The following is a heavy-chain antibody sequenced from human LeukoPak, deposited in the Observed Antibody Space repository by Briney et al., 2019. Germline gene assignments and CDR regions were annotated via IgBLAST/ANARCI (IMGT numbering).Heavy chain of an antibody. D-gene: IGHD2-2*03. CDR2: IYYSGST. Sequence: SETLSLTCTVSGGSISSSGYYWGWIRQPPGKGLEWIGSIYYSGSTYYNPSLKSRVTIFVDTSKNQFSLKLSSVTAADTAVYYCASRGYCSSTSCWYYFDYWGQGTLVTVSS. J-gene: IGHJ4*02. CDR1: GGSISSSGYY. V-gene: IGHV4-39*01. CDR3: ASRGYCSSTSCWYYFDY.